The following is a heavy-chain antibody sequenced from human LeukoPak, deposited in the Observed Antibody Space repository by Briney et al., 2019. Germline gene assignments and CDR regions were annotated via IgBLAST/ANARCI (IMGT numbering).Heavy chain of an antibody. CDR2: IYYSGST. Sequence: SETLSLTCTVSGGSISSSSYYWGWIRQPPGKGLEWIGSIYYSGSTYCNPSLKSRVTISVDTSKNQFSLKLSSVTAADAAVYYCARHRSTYYDFWSGSLDAFDIWGQGTMVTVSS. D-gene: IGHD3-3*01. V-gene: IGHV4-39*01. J-gene: IGHJ3*02. CDR3: ARHRSTYYDFWSGSLDAFDI. CDR1: GGSISSSSYY.